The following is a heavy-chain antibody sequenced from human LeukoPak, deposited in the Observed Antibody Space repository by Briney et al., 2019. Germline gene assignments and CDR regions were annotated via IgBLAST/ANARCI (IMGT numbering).Heavy chain of an antibody. Sequence: GASVKVSCKASGGTFSSCAISWVRQAPGQGLEWMGGIIPIFGTANYAQKFQGRVTITADKSTSTAYMELSSLRSEDTAVYYCARGDILTGYYVMGFDYWGQGTLVTVSS. J-gene: IGHJ4*02. V-gene: IGHV1-69*06. CDR2: IIPIFGTA. CDR3: ARGDILTGYYVMGFDY. D-gene: IGHD3-9*01. CDR1: GGTFSSCA.